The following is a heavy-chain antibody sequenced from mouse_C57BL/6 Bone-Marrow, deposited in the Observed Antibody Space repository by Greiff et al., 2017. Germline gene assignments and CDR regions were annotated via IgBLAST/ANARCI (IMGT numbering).Heavy chain of an antibody. CDR3: ARSWYYFDY. CDR1: GYAFSSSW. V-gene: IGHV1-82*01. Sequence: VQLQQSGPELVKPGASVKISCKASGYAFSSSWMNWVKQRPGKGLEWIGRIYPGDGDTNYNGKFKGKATLTADKSSSTAYMQLSSLTSEDSAVYFCARSWYYFDYWGQGTTLTVSS. CDR2: IYPGDGDT. J-gene: IGHJ2*01.